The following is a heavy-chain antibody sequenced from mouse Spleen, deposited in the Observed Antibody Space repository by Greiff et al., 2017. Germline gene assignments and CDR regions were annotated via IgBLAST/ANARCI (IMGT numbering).Heavy chain of an antibody. CDR2: ISSGSSTI. CDR1: GFTFSDYG. J-gene: IGHJ2*01. D-gene: IGHD2-1*01. CDR3: ATGGNRYYFDY. Sequence: EVKLVESGGGLVKPGGSLKLSCAASGFTFSDYGMHWVRQAPEKGLEWVAYISSGSSTIYYTDTVKGRFTISRDNAKNTLFLQMTSLRSEDTAMYYCATGGNRYYFDYWGQGTTLTVSS. V-gene: IGHV5-17*01.